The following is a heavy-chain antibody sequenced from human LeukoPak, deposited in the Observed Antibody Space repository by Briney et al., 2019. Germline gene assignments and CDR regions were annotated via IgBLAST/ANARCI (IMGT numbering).Heavy chain of an antibody. V-gene: IGHV3-23*01. D-gene: IGHD2-2*01. Sequence: PGGSLRLSCEASGYTFGSHAMYWVRQAPGKGLEWVAGIFGSGGSPHYADPVKGRFTISRDNSKNTLYLQMNSLRAEDTAVYYCAIPSRRRDIVVVPAAIDWFDPWGQGTLVTVSS. J-gene: IGHJ5*02. CDR2: IFGSGGSP. CDR3: AIPSRRRDIVVVPAAIDWFDP. CDR1: GYTFGSHA.